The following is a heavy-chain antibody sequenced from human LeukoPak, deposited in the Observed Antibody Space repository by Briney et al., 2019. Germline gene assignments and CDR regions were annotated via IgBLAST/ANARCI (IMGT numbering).Heavy chain of an antibody. D-gene: IGHD3-22*01. Sequence: GGSLRLSCSASGFTFSSYAMHWVRQAPGKGLEYVSAISSNGGSTYYADSVKGRFTISRDNSKNTLYLQMSRLRAEDTAVHYCVKATPGDSSGYYYPFRSWGQGTLVTVSS. CDR1: GFTFSSYA. CDR3: VKATPGDSSGYYYPFRS. J-gene: IGHJ5*02. CDR2: ISSNGGST. V-gene: IGHV3-64D*09.